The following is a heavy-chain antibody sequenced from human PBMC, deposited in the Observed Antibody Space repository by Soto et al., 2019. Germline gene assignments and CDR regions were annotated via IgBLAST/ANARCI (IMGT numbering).Heavy chain of an antibody. CDR3: ARVERGTATPVFDAFAI. D-gene: IGHD2-21*02. Sequence: QVQLQQWGAGLLKPSETLSLTCAVYGGFVTSGSYYWSWIRQPPGKGLEWIGEMSHSGGTHFNPSLKSGVSIWVDRSKNQFTLRVCCVTAADTARYLCARVERGTATPVFDAFAIWGPGTMVTVSS. CDR1: GGFVTSGSYY. J-gene: IGHJ3*02. V-gene: IGHV4-34*01. CDR2: MSHSGGT.